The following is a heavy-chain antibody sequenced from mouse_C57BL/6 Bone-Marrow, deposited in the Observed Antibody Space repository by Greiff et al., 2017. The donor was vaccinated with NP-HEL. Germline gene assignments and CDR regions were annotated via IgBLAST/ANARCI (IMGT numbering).Heavy chain of an antibody. D-gene: IGHD2-2*01. J-gene: IGHJ4*01. CDR3: ARGGVTTSLYAMDY. CDR1: GFTFSSYA. Sequence: DVMLVESGGGLVKPGGSLKLSCAASGFTFSSYAMSWVRQTPEKRLEWVATISDGGSYTYYPDNVKGRFTISRDNAKNNLYLQMSHLKSEDTAMYYCARGGVTTSLYAMDYWGQGTSVTVSS. CDR2: ISDGGSYT. V-gene: IGHV5-4*03.